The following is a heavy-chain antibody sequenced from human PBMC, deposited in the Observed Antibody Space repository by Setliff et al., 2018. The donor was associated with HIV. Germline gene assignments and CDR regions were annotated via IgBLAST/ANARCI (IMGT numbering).Heavy chain of an antibody. J-gene: IGHJ4*02. CDR1: GDSISTDY. CDR2: IDNSAST. Sequence: SETLSLTCTVSGDSISTDYWTWIRQPPGKGLEWIGYIDNSASTSYNPSLKSRVTISVDTSKNQFSLKLSSVTAADTAVYYCARHSPSDYWGQGTLVTVSS. CDR3: ARHSPSDY. V-gene: IGHV4-59*08.